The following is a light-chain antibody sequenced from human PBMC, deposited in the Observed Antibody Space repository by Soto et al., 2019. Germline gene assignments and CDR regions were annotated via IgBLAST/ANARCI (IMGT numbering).Light chain of an antibody. CDR2: STS. Sequence: DIQMTRSPSSLSASVGDRVTLTCRATQSISKYLNWYQQKPGKAPNLLIYSTSTLQSGVPSRFSGSGSGTDFTLTINSLQPEDFATYYCQQAYDIPRTFGQGTKVDI. CDR1: QSISKY. V-gene: IGKV1-39*01. CDR3: QQAYDIPRT. J-gene: IGKJ1*01.